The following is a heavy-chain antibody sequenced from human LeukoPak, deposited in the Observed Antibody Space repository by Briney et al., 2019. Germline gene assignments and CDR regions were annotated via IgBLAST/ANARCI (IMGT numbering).Heavy chain of an antibody. J-gene: IGHJ4*02. Sequence: GGSLRLSCGASGFTFSGYWMSWARQAPGKGLEWVANINQGGSEKNYVASVKGRLTISRDNAKNSLYLQMNSLRAEDTAVYFCARDSLGSGSYYDYWGQGTLVTVSS. CDR3: ARDSLGSGSYYDY. V-gene: IGHV3-7*01. D-gene: IGHD3-10*01. CDR2: INQGGSEK. CDR1: GFTFSGYW.